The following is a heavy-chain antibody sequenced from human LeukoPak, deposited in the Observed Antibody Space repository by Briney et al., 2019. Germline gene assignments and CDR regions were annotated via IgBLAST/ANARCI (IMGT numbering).Heavy chain of an antibody. Sequence: SGGSLRLSCAASGFTFSSYWMHWVRQAPGKGLVWVSRINSDGSSTSYADSVKGRFTISRDNAKNTLYLQMNSLRAEDTAVYYCARNVVTSGYYYYMDVWGKGTTVTVSS. CDR1: GFTFSSYW. V-gene: IGHV3-74*01. CDR3: ARNVVTSGYYYYMDV. J-gene: IGHJ6*03. CDR2: INSDGSST. D-gene: IGHD2-21*02.